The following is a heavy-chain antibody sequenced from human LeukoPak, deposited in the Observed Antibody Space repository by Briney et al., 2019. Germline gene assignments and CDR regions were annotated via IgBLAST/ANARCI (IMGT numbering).Heavy chain of an antibody. Sequence: GGSLRLSCAASGFTFSSYAMSWVRQAPGKGLEWVSAISGSGGSTYYADSVKGRFTISRDNSKNTLYLQMNSLSAEDTAVYYCAKSIAAAVDYYYYGMDVWGQGTTVTASS. D-gene: IGHD6-13*01. J-gene: IGHJ6*02. CDR1: GFTFSSYA. V-gene: IGHV3-23*01. CDR2: ISGSGGST. CDR3: AKSIAAAVDYYYYGMDV.